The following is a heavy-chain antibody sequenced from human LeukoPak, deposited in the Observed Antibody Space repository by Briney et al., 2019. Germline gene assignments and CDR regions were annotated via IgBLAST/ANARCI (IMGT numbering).Heavy chain of an antibody. J-gene: IGHJ3*02. CDR2: INPKTGDT. V-gene: IGHV1-2*02. CDR1: GYTFSDYY. CDR3: ARGRTYFDWKDAFDI. Sequence: ASVKVSCKASGYTFSDYYMNWVRQAPGQGLEWMGWINPKTGDTYYAQKFQGRVTMTRDTSISTAYMELTRLTSDDTAVFYCARGRTYFDWKDAFDIWGQGTMVTVPS. D-gene: IGHD3-9*01.